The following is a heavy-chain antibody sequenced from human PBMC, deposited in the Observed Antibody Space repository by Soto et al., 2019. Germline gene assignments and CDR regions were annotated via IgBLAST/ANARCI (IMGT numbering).Heavy chain of an antibody. CDR2: ISYSGST. J-gene: IGHJ5*02. V-gene: IGHV4-59*01. D-gene: IGHD1-26*01. CDR3: ARDPSGHPPLYRFDP. Sequence: SETXXXTXXXXGDSLSRNYWGWIRQPSGKGLEWVGSISYSGSTFYNPSLKSRVTISMDTSKNQLSLRLTSVTAADTAVYYCARDPSGHPPLYRFDPWGQGTLVTVSS. CDR1: GDSLSRNY.